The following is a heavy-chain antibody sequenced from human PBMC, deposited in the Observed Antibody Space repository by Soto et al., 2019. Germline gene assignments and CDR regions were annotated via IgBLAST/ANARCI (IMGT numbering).Heavy chain of an antibody. CDR3: ARGPPDNSGYDSEEGFDY. D-gene: IGHD5-12*01. CDR2: IGTSGDT. CDR1: GFTFSSYD. Sequence: EVQLVESGGGLVQPGGSLRLSCAASGFTFSSYDMHWVRQATGKGLEWVSAIGTSGDTYYPGSVKGRFTISRENAKNSLYLQMNSLRAGDTAVYYCARGPPDNSGYDSEEGFDYWGQGTLVTVSS. J-gene: IGHJ4*02. V-gene: IGHV3-13*01.